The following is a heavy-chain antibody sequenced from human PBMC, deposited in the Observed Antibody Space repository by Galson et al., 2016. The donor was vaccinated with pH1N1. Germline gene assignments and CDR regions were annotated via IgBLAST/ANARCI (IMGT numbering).Heavy chain of an antibody. Sequence: SVKVSCKASGDTFIDYAISWVRQAPGQGLEWMGGINPIFRTANYAQKFQGRVTITTDESTSTAYMELSSLRSEDTAVYYCARVKNFYGSSGYYYVFDYWGQGTLVTVSS. CDR1: GDTFIDYA. CDR3: ARVKNFYGSSGYYYVFDY. CDR2: INPIFRTA. V-gene: IGHV1-69*05. D-gene: IGHD3-22*01. J-gene: IGHJ4*02.